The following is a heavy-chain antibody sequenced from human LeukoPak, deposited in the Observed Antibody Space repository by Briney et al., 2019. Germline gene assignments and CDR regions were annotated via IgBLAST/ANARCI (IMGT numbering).Heavy chain of an antibody. CDR1: GYSFNLYS. J-gene: IGHJ4*02. V-gene: IGHV3-48*01. CDR3: ARIEAD. CDR2: ISSGSDTI. Sequence: GESLKISCKGSGYSFNLYSMSWVRQAPGKGLEWVSHISSGSDTISYADSVKGRFTISRDDAKNSLYLQMNTLRVEDTAVYYCARIEADWGQGTLVTVSS. D-gene: IGHD5-24*01.